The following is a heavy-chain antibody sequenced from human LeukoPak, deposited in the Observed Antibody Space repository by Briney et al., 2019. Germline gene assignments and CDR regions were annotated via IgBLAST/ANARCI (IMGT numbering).Heavy chain of an antibody. CDR1: GYTFTSYY. J-gene: IGHJ4*02. CDR2: INPSGGST. Sequence: ASVKVSCKASGYTFTSYYIHWVRQAPGQGLEWMGMINPSGGSTRYAQKFQGRVTMTRDTSTSIVYTELSSLRAEDTAVYYCASTLSAPSDYWGQGTLVTVSS. CDR3: ASTLSAPSDY. V-gene: IGHV1-46*01.